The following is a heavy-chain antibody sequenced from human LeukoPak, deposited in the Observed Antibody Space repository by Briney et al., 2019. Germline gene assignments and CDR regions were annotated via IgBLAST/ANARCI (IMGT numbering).Heavy chain of an antibody. CDR1: GFSLSTSGMR. D-gene: IGHD4-17*01. Sequence: SGPTLVNPTQTLTLTCRFSGFSLSTSGMRVSWIRQPPGKGLEWIGYLYYSGSTNYNPSLKSRVTISVDTSKNQFSLNLSSVTAADTAVYYCATSHDYGDWNFDYWGQGTLVTVSS. CDR2: LYYSGST. CDR3: ATSHDYGDWNFDY. V-gene: IGHV4-61*08. J-gene: IGHJ4*02.